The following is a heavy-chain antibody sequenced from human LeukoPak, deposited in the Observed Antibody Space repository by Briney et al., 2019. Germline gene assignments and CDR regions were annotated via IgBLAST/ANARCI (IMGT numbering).Heavy chain of an antibody. CDR2: ISYDGSNK. Sequence: RSLRLSCAASGFTFSSYAMHWVRQAPGKGLEWVAVISYDGSNKYYADSVKGRFTISRDNSKNTLYLQMNSLRAEDTAVYYCARGPGYSFSYYFDYWGQGTLVTVSS. V-gene: IGHV3-30-3*01. CDR1: GFTFSSYA. D-gene: IGHD5-18*01. J-gene: IGHJ4*02. CDR3: ARGPGYSFSYYFDY.